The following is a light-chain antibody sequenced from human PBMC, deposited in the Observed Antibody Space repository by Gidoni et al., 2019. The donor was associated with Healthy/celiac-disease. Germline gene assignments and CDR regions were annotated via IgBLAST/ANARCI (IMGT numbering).Light chain of an antibody. CDR1: QSVSSY. CDR3: QQRSNWLT. J-gene: IGKJ4*01. CDR2: DTS. Sequence: PGERATLSCRASQSVSSYLAWYQQKPGQAPRLLIYDTSNRATGIPARFSGSGSGTDFTLTISSLEPEDFAVYYCQQRSNWLTFGGGTKVEIK. V-gene: IGKV3-11*01.